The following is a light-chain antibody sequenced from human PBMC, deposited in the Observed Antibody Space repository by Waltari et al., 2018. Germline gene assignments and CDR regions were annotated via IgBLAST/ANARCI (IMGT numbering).Light chain of an antibody. J-gene: IGLJ2*01. Sequence: QSALTQPASVSGSPGQSITISCTGTSSDIGSYNYVSWYQQHPGKAPKLIIFDVTNGPSGVSTRFSGSKSGNTASLIISGLQGEDEADYYCSSYMDTTALELFGGGTSLTVL. CDR3: SSYMDTTALEL. CDR1: SSDIGSYNY. CDR2: DVT. V-gene: IGLV2-14*03.